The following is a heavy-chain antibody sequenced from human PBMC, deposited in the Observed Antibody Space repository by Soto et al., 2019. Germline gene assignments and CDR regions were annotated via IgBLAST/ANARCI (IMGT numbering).Heavy chain of an antibody. V-gene: IGHV4-59*01. J-gene: IGHJ5*02. D-gene: IGHD3-22*01. CDR3: ARDRTDTYYYDSSGYSVGWFDP. CDR1: GGSISSYY. Sequence: SETLSLTCTVSGGSISSYYWSWIRQPPGKGLEWIGYIYYSGSTNYNPSLKSRVNISVDTSKNQFSLKLSSVTAADTAVYYCARDRTDTYYYDSSGYSVGWFDPWGQGTLVTVSS. CDR2: IYYSGST.